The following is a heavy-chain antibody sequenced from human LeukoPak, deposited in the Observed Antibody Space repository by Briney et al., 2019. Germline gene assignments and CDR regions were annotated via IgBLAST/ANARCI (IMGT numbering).Heavy chain of an antibody. CDR2: ISGSGGGT. Sequence: PGGSLRLSCAASGFTFSSYAMSWVRQAPGKGLEWVSAISGSGGGTYYADSAKGRFTISRDNSKNTLYLQMNSLRAEDTALYYCAKDTWQFAPDYYYYMDVWGKGTTVTVSS. D-gene: IGHD2-21*01. V-gene: IGHV3-23*01. CDR1: GFTFSSYA. J-gene: IGHJ6*03. CDR3: AKDTWQFAPDYYYYMDV.